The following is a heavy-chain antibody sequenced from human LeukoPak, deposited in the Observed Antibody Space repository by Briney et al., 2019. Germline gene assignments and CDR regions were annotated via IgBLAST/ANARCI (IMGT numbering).Heavy chain of an antibody. V-gene: IGHV3-30*15. CDR2: ITYDGRNE. D-gene: IGHD5-18*01. CDR1: GFTFRSHA. Sequence: GRSLRLSCAGSGFTFRSHAMHWVRQVPGKGLEWVGVITYDGRNEHHADSVKGRFTISRDNSKNTLYLHMSSLRAEDTAVYFRARDSSDTAMVEGALDFWGQGTMVTVSS. J-gene: IGHJ3*01. CDR3: ARDSSDTAMVEGALDF.